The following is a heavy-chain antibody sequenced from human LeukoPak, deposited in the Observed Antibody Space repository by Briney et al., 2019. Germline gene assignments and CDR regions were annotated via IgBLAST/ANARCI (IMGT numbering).Heavy chain of an antibody. CDR3: ARIGNYDFSDY. CDR1: GFTFSHYT. D-gene: IGHD3-3*01. Sequence: GGSLRLSCAASGFTFSHYTMNWVRQAPGKGLEWVSSISSSSSSIHYADSMKGRFTISRDNAKNSLYLQMNSLRAEDTAVYYCARIGNYDFSDYWGQGTLVTVSS. V-gene: IGHV3-21*01. CDR2: ISSSSSSI. J-gene: IGHJ4*02.